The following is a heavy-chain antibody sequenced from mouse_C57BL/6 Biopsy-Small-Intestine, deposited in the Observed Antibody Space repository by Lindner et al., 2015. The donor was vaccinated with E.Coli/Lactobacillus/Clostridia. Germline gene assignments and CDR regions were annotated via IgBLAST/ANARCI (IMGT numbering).Heavy chain of an antibody. CDR2: INPYNGGT. V-gene: IGHV1-19*01. J-gene: IGHJ2*01. CDR3: ARRDYYYGSSYEAFDY. CDR1: GYTFTDYY. Sequence: VQLQESGPVLVKPGASVKMSCKASGYTFTDYYMNWVKQSHGKSLEWIGVINPYNGGTSYNQKFKGKATLTVDKSSSTAYMELNSLTSEDSAVYYCARRDYYYGSSYEAFDYWGQGTTLTVSS. D-gene: IGHD1-1*01.